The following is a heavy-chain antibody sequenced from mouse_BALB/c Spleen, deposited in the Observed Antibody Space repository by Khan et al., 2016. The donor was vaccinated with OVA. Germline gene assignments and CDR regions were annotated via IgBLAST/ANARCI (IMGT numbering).Heavy chain of an antibody. J-gene: IGHJ4*01. V-gene: IGHV2-3*01. Sequence: QVQLMEAGPGLVAPSQSLSISCTVSGFSLTSYGVNWVRQPPGKGLDWLGVIWGDGTTNYHSYIKSSLSIRKDNSKSQVFLKLNSLQTDDTATYYCAKFTPDYYSVDCWGQGTSVTVSS. CDR3: AKFTPDYYSVDC. CDR2: IWGDGTT. CDR1: GFSLTSYG. D-gene: IGHD2-12*01.